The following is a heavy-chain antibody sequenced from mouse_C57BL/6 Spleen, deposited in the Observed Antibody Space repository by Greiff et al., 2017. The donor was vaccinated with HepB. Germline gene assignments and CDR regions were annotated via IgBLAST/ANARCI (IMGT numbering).Heavy chain of an antibody. D-gene: IGHD2-5*01. J-gene: IGHJ2*01. CDR3: TRETFGSNYAFDY. CDR2: IDPETGGT. CDR1: GYTFTDYE. Sequence: VQLQQSGAELVRPGASVTLSCKASGYTFTDYEMHWVKQTPVHGLEWIGAIDPETGGTAYNQKFKGKAILTADKSSSTAYMELRSLTSEDSAVYDCTRETFGSNYAFDYWGQGTTLTVSS. V-gene: IGHV1-15*01.